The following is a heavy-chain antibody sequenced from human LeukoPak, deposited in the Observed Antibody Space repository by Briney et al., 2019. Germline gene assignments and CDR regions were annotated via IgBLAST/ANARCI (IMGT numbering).Heavy chain of an antibody. CDR2: IYYSGNT. J-gene: IGHJ6*03. CDR1: GGSISSGGYY. V-gene: IGHV4-31*03. Sequence: SQTLSLTCTVSGGSISSGGYYWSWIRQHPGKGLEWIGYIYYSGNTYYNPSLKSRVTISVDTSKNQFSLKLSSVTAADTAVYYCARRLGAARRAPRDYMDVWGKGTTVTVSS. CDR3: ARRLGAARRAPRDYMDV. D-gene: IGHD6-6*01.